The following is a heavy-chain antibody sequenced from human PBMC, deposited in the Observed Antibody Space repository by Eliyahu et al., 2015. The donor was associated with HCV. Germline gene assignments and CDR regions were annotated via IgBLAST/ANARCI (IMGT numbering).Heavy chain of an antibody. CDR3: VRRDNDPSPDYFDQ. J-gene: IGHJ4*02. V-gene: IGHV1-18*01. CDR2: ISASSGNS. CDR1: GYTFTSHG. D-gene: IGHD5-24*01. Sequence: QVQLVQSGAEVKRPGASVKVSCKASGYTFTSHGLTWVRQAPGQGLEWMGWISASSGNSNYAQKFQGRVTMTTDTSTNTAYMDLRSLRYDDTAVYYCVRRDNDPSPDYFDQWGQGTLVTVSS.